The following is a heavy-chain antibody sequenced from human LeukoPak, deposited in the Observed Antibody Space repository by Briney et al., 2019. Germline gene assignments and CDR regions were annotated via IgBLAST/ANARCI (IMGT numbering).Heavy chain of an antibody. D-gene: IGHD6-13*01. CDR2: IKWDGGST. V-gene: IGHV3-20*01. Sequence: GGSLRVSCAASGFTFDDHGMSWVRQVPGKGLEWVSGIKWDGGSTGYADSVKGRFTISRDNAKNSLYLQMNSLRVEDTAVYHCARGAGSSWYFYFDYWGQGTLVTVSS. CDR1: GFTFDDHG. CDR3: ARGAGSSWYFYFDY. J-gene: IGHJ4*02.